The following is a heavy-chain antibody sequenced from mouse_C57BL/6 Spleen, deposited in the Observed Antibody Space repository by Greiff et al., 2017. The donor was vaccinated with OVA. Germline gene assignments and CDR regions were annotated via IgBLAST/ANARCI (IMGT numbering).Heavy chain of an antibody. Sequence: VQLQQPGAELVKPGASVKLSCKASGYTFTSYWMHWVKQRPGRGLEWIGRIDPKSGGTKYNEKFKSKATLTVDKPSSTAYMQLSSLTSEDSAVYYCARSRMSNYSFDYWGQGTTLTVSS. V-gene: IGHV1-72*01. CDR2: IDPKSGGT. CDR1: GYTFTSYW. CDR3: ARSRMSNYSFDY. D-gene: IGHD2-5*01. J-gene: IGHJ2*01.